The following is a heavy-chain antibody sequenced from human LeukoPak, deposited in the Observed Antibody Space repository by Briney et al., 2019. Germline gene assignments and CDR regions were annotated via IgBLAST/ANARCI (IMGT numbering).Heavy chain of an antibody. CDR2: IIPIFGTA. CDR3: AGFTYYDFWSGMGPPDY. J-gene: IGHJ4*02. CDR1: GGTFSSYA. Sequence: SVKVSCKASGGTFSSYAISWVRPAPGQGLEWMGGIIPIFGTANYAQKFQGRVTITADESTSTAYMELSSLRSEDTAVYYCAGFTYYDFWSGMGPPDYWGQGTLVTVSS. V-gene: IGHV1-69*13. D-gene: IGHD3-3*01.